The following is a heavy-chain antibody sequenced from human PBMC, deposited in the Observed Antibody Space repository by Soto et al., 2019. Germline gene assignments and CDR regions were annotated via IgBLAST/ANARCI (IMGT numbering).Heavy chain of an antibody. CDR1: GFPFSDYW. V-gene: IGHV3-74*01. CDR2: INPAGTIT. J-gene: IGHJ5*02. CDR3: TSDTFGLRDT. Sequence: PGGTRRLSCAASGFPFSDYWMHCVRQTPGKGLVWVSRINPAGTITNYADSVEGRFTISRDNADSALFLQMNSLSAEDTAIYYCTSDTFGLRDTWGQGTLVSVSS. D-gene: IGHD3-16*01.